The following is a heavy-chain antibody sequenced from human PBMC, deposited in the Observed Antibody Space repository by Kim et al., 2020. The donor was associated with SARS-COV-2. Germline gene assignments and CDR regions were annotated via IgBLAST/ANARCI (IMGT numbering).Heavy chain of an antibody. J-gene: IGHJ4*02. Sequence: SDTLSLTCTVSGGSISSSSYYWGWIRQPPGKGLEWIWSIYYRWSTYYNPSLKCRVTISVDTSKNQFSLKLSSVTAAYTAVFYCARSDIVVVVADYWGQGTLVTVSS. V-gene: IGHV4-39*01. D-gene: IGHD2-15*01. CDR1: GGSISSSSYY. CDR3: ARSDIVVVVADY. CDR2: IYYRWST.